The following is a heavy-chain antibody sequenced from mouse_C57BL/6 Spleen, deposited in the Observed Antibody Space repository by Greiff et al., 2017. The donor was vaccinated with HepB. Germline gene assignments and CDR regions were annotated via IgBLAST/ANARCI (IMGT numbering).Heavy chain of an antibody. CDR2: IDPETGGT. D-gene: IGHD1-1*01. V-gene: IGHV1-15*01. J-gene: IGHJ2*01. Sequence: VQLVESGAELVRPGASVTLSCKASGYTFTDYEMHWVKQTPVHGLEWIGAIDPETGGTAYNQKFKGKAILTADKSSSTAYMELRSLTSEDSAVYYCTKLITTVAFVDYWGQGTTLTVSS. CDR3: TKLITTVAFVDY. CDR1: GYTFTDYE.